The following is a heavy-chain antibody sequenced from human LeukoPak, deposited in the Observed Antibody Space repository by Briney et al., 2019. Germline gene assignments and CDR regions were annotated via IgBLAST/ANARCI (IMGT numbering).Heavy chain of an antibody. CDR3: AREEAVVIPFDY. V-gene: IGHV3-48*03. J-gene: IGHJ4*02. D-gene: IGHD3-22*01. CDR2: MSSGAGTT. Sequence: PGGSLRLSCVASGFTFSNYEMNWVRQAPGKGLEWVSYMSSGAGTTHYADSVKGRFTISRDNAKNSLYLQMNNLRAEDTAVYYCAREEAVVIPFDYWGQGTLVTVSS. CDR1: GFTFSNYE.